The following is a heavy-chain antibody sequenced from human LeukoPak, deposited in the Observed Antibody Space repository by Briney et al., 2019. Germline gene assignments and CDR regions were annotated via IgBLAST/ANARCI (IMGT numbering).Heavy chain of an antibody. Sequence: ASVKVSCKASGYTFTGYYMHWVRQAPGQGLEWMGWINPNSGGTNYAQKFQGRVTMTRDTSISTAYMELSRLRSDDTAVYYCARGTYYYDSSPNGGAFDIWGQGTMVTVSS. J-gene: IGHJ3*02. V-gene: IGHV1-2*02. CDR2: INPNSGGT. CDR1: GYTFTGYY. D-gene: IGHD3-22*01. CDR3: ARGTYYYDSSPNGGAFDI.